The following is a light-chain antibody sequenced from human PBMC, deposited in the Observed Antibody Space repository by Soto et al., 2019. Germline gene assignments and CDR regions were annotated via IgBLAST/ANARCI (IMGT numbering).Light chain of an antibody. CDR1: QSISSW. CDR2: DAS. J-gene: IGKJ5*01. V-gene: IGKV1-5*01. Sequence: IQMTPSPSTLSASVVDRVTITCRASQSISSWLAWYQQKPGKAPKLLIYDASNLQSGVPSRFSGSVSGTEFTLTISSLQPDDFATYYCQQYKSYSPITFGQGTRLEIK. CDR3: QQYKSYSPIT.